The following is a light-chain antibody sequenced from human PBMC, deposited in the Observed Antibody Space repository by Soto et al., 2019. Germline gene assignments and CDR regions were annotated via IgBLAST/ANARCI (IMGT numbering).Light chain of an antibody. CDR2: GAS. CDR1: QSVSNNY. V-gene: IGKV3-20*01. CDR3: QQYGSSGT. Sequence: EIVLTQSVGAVSLTQGERATLSCRASQSVSNNYLAWYQQKPGQAPRLLIYGASNRATGIPDRFSGSGSGTDFTLTISRLEPEDFAVYYCQQYGSSGTFGQGTKVDIK. J-gene: IGKJ1*01.